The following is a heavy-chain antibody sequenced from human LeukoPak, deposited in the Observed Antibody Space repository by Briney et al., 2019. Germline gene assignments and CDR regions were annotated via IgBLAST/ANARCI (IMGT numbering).Heavy chain of an antibody. CDR3: ARFGQSANWFDP. V-gene: IGHV3-11*06. CDR1: GFTFSDYY. CDR2: ISSSSSYT. Sequence: PGGSLRLSCAASGFTFSDYYMSWIRQAPGKGLEWVSYISSSSSYTNYADSVEGRFTISRDNAKNSLYLQMNSLRAEDTAVYYCARFGQSANWFDPWGQGTLVTVSS. D-gene: IGHD3-10*01. J-gene: IGHJ5*02.